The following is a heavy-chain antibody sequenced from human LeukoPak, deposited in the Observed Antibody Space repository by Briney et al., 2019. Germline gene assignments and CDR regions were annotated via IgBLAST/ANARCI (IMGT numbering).Heavy chain of an antibody. J-gene: IGHJ4*02. Sequence: KPSETLSLTCTVSGGSISSSSYYWGWIRQPPGKGLEWIGSIYYSGSTYYNPSLKSRVTISVDTSKNQFSLKLSSVTAADTAVYYCAKGDQWELPFDYWGQGTLVTVSS. D-gene: IGHD1-26*01. V-gene: IGHV4-39*01. CDR3: AKGDQWELPFDY. CDR2: IYYSGST. CDR1: GGSISSSSYY.